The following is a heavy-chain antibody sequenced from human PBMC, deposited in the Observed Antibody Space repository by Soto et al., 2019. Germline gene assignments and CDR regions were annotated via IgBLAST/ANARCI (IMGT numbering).Heavy chain of an antibody. Sequence: GESLRLSCTASGFTFGDYAMSWFRQAPGKGLEWVGFIRSKAYGGTTEYAASVKGRFTISRDDYKSITYLQMNSLKTEDTAVYDCTRDPRYCSGGSCHYYFDYWGQGTLVTVSS. D-gene: IGHD2-15*01. CDR3: TRDPRYCSGGSCHYYFDY. J-gene: IGHJ4*02. CDR2: IRSKAYGGTT. CDR1: GFTFGDYA. V-gene: IGHV3-49*03.